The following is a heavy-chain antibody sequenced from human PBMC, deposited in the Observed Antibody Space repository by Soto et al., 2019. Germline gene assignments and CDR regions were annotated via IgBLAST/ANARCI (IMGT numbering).Heavy chain of an antibody. J-gene: IGHJ4*02. V-gene: IGHV4-30-2*01. CDR3: ARVLDY. CDR1: GGSISSGGYS. Sequence: QLQLQESGSGLVKPSQTLSLTCAVSGGSISSGGYSGSWIRQPLGKGLEWLRYIHHSGSLYYNPALKSRVHTSVDRSNNQFSLELSSVTAADTAVYYCARVLDYWGQGTLVTVSS. CDR2: IHHSGSL.